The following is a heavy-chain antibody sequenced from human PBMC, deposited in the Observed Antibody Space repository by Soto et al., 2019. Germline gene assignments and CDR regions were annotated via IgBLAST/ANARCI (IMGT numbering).Heavy chain of an antibody. D-gene: IGHD6-19*01. V-gene: IGHV3-30*18. CDR2: ISYDGSNK. Sequence: QVQLVESGGGVVQPGRSLRLSCAASGFTFSSYGMHWVRQAPGKGLEWVAVISYDGSNKYYADSVKGRFTISRDNSKNTLYLQMTSLTAEDTAVYYCVKIVVAVAGSIDYWGQGTLVTVSS. CDR3: VKIVVAVAGSIDY. CDR1: GFTFSSYG. J-gene: IGHJ4*02.